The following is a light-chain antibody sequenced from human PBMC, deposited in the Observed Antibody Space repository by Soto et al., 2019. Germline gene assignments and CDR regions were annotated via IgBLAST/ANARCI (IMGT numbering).Light chain of an antibody. CDR3: SSYTSSSTPV. J-gene: IGLJ1*01. Sequence: QSALTQPASVSGSTGQSITISCTGTRSDFGGYNYVSWYKQHPGKAPKLMIYDVSNRPSGVSNRFSGSKSGNTASLTISGLQAEDEADYYCSSYTSSSTPVFGTGTKLTVL. V-gene: IGLV2-14*01. CDR1: RSDFGGYNY. CDR2: DVS.